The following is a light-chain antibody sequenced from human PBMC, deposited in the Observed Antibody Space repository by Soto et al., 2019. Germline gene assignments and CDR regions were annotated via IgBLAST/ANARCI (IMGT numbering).Light chain of an antibody. J-gene: IGKJ1*01. V-gene: IGKV1-5*03. CDR3: QHYNSYSEA. CDR2: KAS. Sequence: LPIPPPPSTPAGSVGTRVTITCRASQTISSWLAWYQQKPGKAPKLLIYKASTLKSGVPSRFSGSGSGTEFTLTISSLQPDDFATYYCQHYNSYSEAFGQGTKVDNK. CDR1: QTISSW.